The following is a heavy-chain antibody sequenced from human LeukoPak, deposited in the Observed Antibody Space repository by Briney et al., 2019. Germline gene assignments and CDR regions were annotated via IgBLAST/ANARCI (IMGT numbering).Heavy chain of an antibody. CDR1: GGSISSSNYY. V-gene: IGHV4-39*01. CDR3: ARHSSSTSPDRY. Sequence: SETLSLTCTVSGGSISSSNYYWGWIRQPPGKGLERIGSIYYSGSTYYNPSLKSRVTISVDTSKNQFSLKLSSVTAADTAVYYCARHSSSTSPDRYWGQGTLVTVSS. D-gene: IGHD2-2*01. CDR2: IYYSGST. J-gene: IGHJ4*02.